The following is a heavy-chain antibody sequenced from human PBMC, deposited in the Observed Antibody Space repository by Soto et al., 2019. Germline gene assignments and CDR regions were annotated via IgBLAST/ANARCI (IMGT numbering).Heavy chain of an antibody. Sequence: QVQLVESGGGVVQPGRSLRLSCAASGFTFSSYGMHWVRQAPGKGLEWVAVIWYYGSNKYYADSVKGRFTISRDNSKNTLDLQLNGLGAEDTAVYYCVRDLFRGSRGYYPCGYWGQGTLVTVSS. CDR1: GFTFSSYG. D-gene: IGHD3-22*01. V-gene: IGHV3-33*01. J-gene: IGHJ4*02. CDR3: VRDLFRGSRGYYPCGY. CDR2: IWYYGSNK.